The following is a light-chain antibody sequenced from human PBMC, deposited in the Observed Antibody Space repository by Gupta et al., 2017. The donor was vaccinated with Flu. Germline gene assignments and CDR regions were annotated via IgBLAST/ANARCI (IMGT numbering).Light chain of an antibody. V-gene: IGKV3-11*01. J-gene: IGKJ2*01. Sequence: VLTQSSATLSLSPGDRATLSCSASQSVGSYLAWYQQKPGQAPRLLIFDASLRATGIPARFSGSGSGTDFTLTISSLEPEDFAVYYCQQRNTWPPMYTFGQGTKLEIK. CDR2: DAS. CDR1: QSVGSY. CDR3: QQRNTWPPMYT.